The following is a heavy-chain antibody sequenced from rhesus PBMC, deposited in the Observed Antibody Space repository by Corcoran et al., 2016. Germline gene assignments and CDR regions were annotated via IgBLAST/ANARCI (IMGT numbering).Heavy chain of an antibody. CDR1: GFTFSTYW. J-gene: IGHJ4*01. CDR3: ARDQSLYFDY. CDR2: IKNKADGGTA. V-gene: IGHV3-16*02. Sequence: EVQLVESGGGLVQPGGSLRLSCAASGFTFSTYWMSWVRQAPGKGLDWVGRIKNKADGGTAAYAESVKGRFTISRDDSKNTLYLQMNSLKTEDTAVHYCARDQSLYFDYWGQGVLVTVSS.